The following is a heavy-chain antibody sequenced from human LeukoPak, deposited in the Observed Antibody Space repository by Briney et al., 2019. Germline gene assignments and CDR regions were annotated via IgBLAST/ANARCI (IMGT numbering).Heavy chain of an antibody. J-gene: IGHJ5*02. V-gene: IGHV4-59*12. CDR3: ARDRGYCSGGSCSEWFDP. Sequence: PSETLSLTCTVSGGSISSYYWSWIRQPPGKGLEWIGYIYYSVSTNYNPSLKSRVTISVDTSKNQFSLKLSSVTAADTAVYYCARDRGYCSGGSCSEWFDPWGQGTLVTVSS. D-gene: IGHD2-15*01. CDR2: IYYSVST. CDR1: GGSISSYY.